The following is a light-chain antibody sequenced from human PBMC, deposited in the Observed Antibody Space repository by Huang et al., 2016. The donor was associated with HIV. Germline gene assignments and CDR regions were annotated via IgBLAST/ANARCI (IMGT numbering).Light chain of an antibody. J-gene: IGKJ1*01. V-gene: IGKV3D-15*01. CDR3: QHYNNWPPWT. CDR1: QGVSNN. Sequence: EIVMTQSPATLSVSPGERATLSCRASQGVSNNIAWYQQKPGQTPRLLIHGASTRATGIAAKFSGRGSGTDFILTITSLQPEDSAVYYCQHYNNWPPWTFGPGTQVEI. CDR2: GAS.